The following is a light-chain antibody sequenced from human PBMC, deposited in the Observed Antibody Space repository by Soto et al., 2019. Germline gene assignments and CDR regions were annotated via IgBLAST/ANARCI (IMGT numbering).Light chain of an antibody. V-gene: IGLV2-23*03. CDR3: CSYAGSSTFPYV. J-gene: IGLJ1*01. Sequence: QSALTQPASVSGSPGQSITISCTGTSSDGGSYNLVSWYQQHPGKAPKLMIYEGSKRPSGVSNRFSGSKSGNTASLTISGLQAEDETDYCCCSYAGSSTFPYVFGTWTKGTVL. CDR1: SSDGGSYNL. CDR2: EGS.